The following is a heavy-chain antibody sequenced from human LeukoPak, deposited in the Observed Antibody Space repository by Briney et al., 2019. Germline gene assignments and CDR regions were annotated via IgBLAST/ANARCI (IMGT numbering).Heavy chain of an antibody. V-gene: IGHV4-34*01. Sequence: SETLTLTCAVYGGSFSGYYWSWIRQPPGKGLEWIGEINHSGSTNYNPSLKSRVTISVDTSKNQFSLKLSSVTAADTAVYYCARARPYYYDSSGYYFDYWGQGTLVTVSS. J-gene: IGHJ4*02. CDR2: INHSGST. D-gene: IGHD3-22*01. CDR3: ARARPYYYDSSGYYFDY. CDR1: GGSFSGYY.